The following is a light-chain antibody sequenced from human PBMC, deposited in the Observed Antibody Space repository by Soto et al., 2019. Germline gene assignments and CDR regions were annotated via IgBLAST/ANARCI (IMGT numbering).Light chain of an antibody. CDR2: GAS. Sequence: VLTQSPGTLSLSPGERATLFCRAGQSVSSSDLAWYQQKPDQAPRLLIYGASSRATGIPDRFSGSGSGTDFTLTIGSLEPEDVAVYYCQHYRNSPLTFGGGTKVDNK. CDR1: QSVSSSD. J-gene: IGKJ4*01. V-gene: IGKV3-20*01. CDR3: QHYRNSPLT.